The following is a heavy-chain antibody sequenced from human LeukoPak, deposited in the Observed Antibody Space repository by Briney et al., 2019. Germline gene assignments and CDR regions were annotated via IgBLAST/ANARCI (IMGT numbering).Heavy chain of an antibody. V-gene: IGHV3-23*01. D-gene: IGHD2-2*01. CDR2: ISGNGGST. J-gene: IGHJ4*02. CDR3: SKWKAIVLVPAARSPIDY. Sequence: GGSLRLSCAASEFTFSSYAMSWVRQAPGKGLEWVSGISGNGGSTYYADSVKGRFTISRDNSKHTLYSQMNSLRAEDTAVYYCSKWKAIVLVPAARSPIDYWGQGTLVTVSS. CDR1: EFTFSSYA.